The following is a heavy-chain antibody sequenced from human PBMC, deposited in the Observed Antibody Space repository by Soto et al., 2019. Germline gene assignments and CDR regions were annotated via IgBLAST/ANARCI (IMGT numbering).Heavy chain of an antibody. V-gene: IGHV4-31*03. CDR2: IYDSGST. CDR1: GGSISRSGYF. Sequence: SETLSLTCTVSGGSISRSGYFWSWIRQHPGKGLEWIGYIYDSGSTYYNPSLKSRVSLSVDTSKNQFSLNLTSVTAADTAMYYCARSCRSYFDYWGPGTMVTVSS. J-gene: IGHJ4*02. CDR3: ARSCRSYFDY.